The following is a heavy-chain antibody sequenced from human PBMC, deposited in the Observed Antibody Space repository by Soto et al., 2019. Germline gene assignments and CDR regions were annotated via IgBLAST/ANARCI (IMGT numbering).Heavy chain of an antibody. V-gene: IGHV1-69*06. J-gene: IGHJ3*02. CDR3: ARIPAIFGVVIIRGAFDI. CDR1: GGTFSSYA. CDR2: IIPIFGTA. D-gene: IGHD3-3*01. Sequence: SVKVSCKASGGTFSSYAISWVRQAPGQGLEWMGGIIPIFGTANYAQKFQGRVTITADKSTSTAYMELSSLRSEDTAVYYCARIPAIFGVVIIRGAFDIWGQGTMVTVSS.